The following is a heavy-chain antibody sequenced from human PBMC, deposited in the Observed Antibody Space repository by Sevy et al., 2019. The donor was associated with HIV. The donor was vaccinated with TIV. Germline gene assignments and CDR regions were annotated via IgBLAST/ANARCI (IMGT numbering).Heavy chain of an antibody. CDR1: GFTFDDYA. J-gene: IGHJ4*02. V-gene: IGHV3-49*03. CDR3: SRALATAVTPAYYFDH. Sequence: GGSLRLSCTASGFTFDDYAMSWFRQAPGKGLEWVAFITRNSYEAYGGTREYAASVKGRFTISRDDSKSIAYLQMNSLKTEDTAMYYCSRALATAVTPAYYFDHWGQGTLVTVSS. CDR2: ITRNSYEAYGGTR. D-gene: IGHD2-15*01.